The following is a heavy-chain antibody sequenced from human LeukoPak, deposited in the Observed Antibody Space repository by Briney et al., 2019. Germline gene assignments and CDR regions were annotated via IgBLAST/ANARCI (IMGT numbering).Heavy chain of an antibody. CDR1: GFTFSSYG. Sequence: GRSLRLSCAASGFTFSSYGMHWVRQAPGKGLEWVAVISYDGSNKYYADSVKGRFTISRDNSKNTLYLQMNSLRAEDTAVYYCARGGRTRIRTYYFDYWGQGTLVTVSS. D-gene: IGHD1-14*01. CDR2: ISYDGSNK. J-gene: IGHJ4*02. CDR3: ARGGRTRIRTYYFDY. V-gene: IGHV3-30*03.